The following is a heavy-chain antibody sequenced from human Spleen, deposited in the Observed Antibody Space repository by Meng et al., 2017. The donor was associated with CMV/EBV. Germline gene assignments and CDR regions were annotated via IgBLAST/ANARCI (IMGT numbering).Heavy chain of an antibody. D-gene: IGHD3-3*01. CDR1: GFGFSDYS. J-gene: IGHJ6*02. V-gene: IGHV3-21*01. CDR3: ARGFTVSGVVSRYYYYGVDV. Sequence: GGSLRLSCVASGFGFSDYSMNWVRQAPGKGLEWVSFISSSSSNINYADSLKGRFTISRDNAKNSLYLQMNSLRVEDTAVYYCARGFTVSGVVSRYYYYGVDVWGQGTTVTVSS. CDR2: ISSSSSNI.